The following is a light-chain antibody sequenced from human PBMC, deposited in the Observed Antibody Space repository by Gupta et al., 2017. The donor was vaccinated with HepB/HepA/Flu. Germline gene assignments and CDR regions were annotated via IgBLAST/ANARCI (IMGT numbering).Light chain of an antibody. CDR3: MQALQTPT. CDR2: LGS. J-gene: IGKJ5*01. V-gene: IGKV2-28*01. CDR1: QSLLHSNGYNY. Sequence: DIVMTQSPLSLPVTPGEPASISCRSSQSLLHSNGYNYLDWYLQKPGQSPQLLIYLGSNRASGGPDRFSDSGSGTDFTLKISRVEAEDVGVYYCMQALQTPTFGQGTRLEIK.